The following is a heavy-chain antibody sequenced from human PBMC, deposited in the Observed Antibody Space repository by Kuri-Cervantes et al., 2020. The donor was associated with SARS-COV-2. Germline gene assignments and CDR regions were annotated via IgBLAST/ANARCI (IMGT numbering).Heavy chain of an antibody. CDR2: ISSSSYI. V-gene: IGHV3-21*01. Sequence: GGSLRLSCAASGFTFSSYSMNWVRQAPGKGLEWVSSISSSSYIYYADSVKGRFTISRDNAKNSLYLHTNSLRAEDTAVYYCAREDSYGYGDYWGQGTLVTVSS. CDR3: AREDSYGYGDY. J-gene: IGHJ4*02. CDR1: GFTFSSYS. D-gene: IGHD5-18*01.